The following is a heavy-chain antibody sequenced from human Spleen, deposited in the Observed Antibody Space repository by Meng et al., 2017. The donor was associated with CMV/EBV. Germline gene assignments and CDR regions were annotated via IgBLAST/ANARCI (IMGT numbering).Heavy chain of an antibody. CDR1: YTFTSFG. J-gene: IGHJ4*02. D-gene: IGHD3-16*02. CDR3: ARHMITFGEIIVNVDF. Sequence: YTFTSFGISWVRQAPGQGLEWMGWINTYNGNTHYEQNFQGRVTMTADTSTSTAHMELRSLRSDDTAVYYCARHMITFGEIIVNVDFWGQGTLVTVSS. V-gene: IGHV1-18*01. CDR2: INTYNGNT.